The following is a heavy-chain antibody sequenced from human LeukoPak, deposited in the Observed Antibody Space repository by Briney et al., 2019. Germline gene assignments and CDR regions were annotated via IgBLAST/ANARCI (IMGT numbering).Heavy chain of an antibody. V-gene: IGHV3-21*01. CDR2: ISSSSSYI. D-gene: IGHD2-2*01. CDR3: ARTPCSSTSCPPDW. J-gene: IGHJ4*02. Sequence: GSLRLSCAASGFTFSSYSMNWVRQAPGKGLEWVSSISSSSSYIYYADSVKGRFTISRDNAKNSLYLQMNSLRAEDTAVYYCARTPCSSTSCPPDWWGQGTLVTVSS. CDR1: GFTFSSYS.